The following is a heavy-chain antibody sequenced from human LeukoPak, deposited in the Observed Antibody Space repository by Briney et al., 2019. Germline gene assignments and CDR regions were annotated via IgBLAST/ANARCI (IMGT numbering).Heavy chain of an antibody. CDR3: ARRKAVAGTTKAYFDY. D-gene: IGHD6-19*01. CDR1: GYSFSSYW. Sequence: GESLKISCKGSGYSFSSYWIGWVRQMPGKGLEWMGIIYPGDSDIRYSPSFQGQVTISADKSISTAYLQWGSLKASDTAMYYCARRKAVAGTTKAYFDYWGQGTLVTVSS. CDR2: IYPGDSDI. J-gene: IGHJ4*02. V-gene: IGHV5-51*01.